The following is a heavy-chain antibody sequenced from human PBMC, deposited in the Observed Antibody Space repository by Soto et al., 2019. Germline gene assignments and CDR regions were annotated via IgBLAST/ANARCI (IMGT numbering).Heavy chain of an antibody. Sequence: SVKVSCKASGGTFSGYAISWVRQAPGQGLEWMGGIIPIFGTANYAQKFQGRVTITADKSTSTAYMELRSLRSEDTAVYYCASPHFNNWNSSDSFFDIWGPGTLVTV. CDR1: GGTFSGYA. CDR3: ASPHFNNWNSSDSFFDI. CDR2: IIPIFGTA. J-gene: IGHJ3*02. D-gene: IGHD1-7*01. V-gene: IGHV1-69*06.